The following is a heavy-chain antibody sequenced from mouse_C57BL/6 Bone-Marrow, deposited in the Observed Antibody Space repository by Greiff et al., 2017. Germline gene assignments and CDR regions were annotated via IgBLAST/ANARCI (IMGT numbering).Heavy chain of an antibody. CDR1: GFTFSDYY. J-gene: IGHJ1*03. D-gene: IGHD2-3*01. CDR3: ARGGWLPWYFDV. V-gene: IGHV5-16*01. Sequence: DVKLVESEGGLVQPGSSMKLSCTASGFTFSDYYMAWVRQVPEKGLEWVANINYDGSSTYYLDSLKSRFIISRDNAKNILYLQMSSLKSEDTATYYCARGGWLPWYFDVWGTGTTVTVSS. CDR2: INYDGSST.